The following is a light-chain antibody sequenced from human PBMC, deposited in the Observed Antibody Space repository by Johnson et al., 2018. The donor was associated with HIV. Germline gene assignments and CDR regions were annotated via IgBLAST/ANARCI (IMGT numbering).Light chain of an antibody. CDR1: SSNIGNNY. CDR2: ETN. Sequence: QSVLTQPPSVSAAPGQKVTISCSGSSSNIGNNYVSWYQQLPGTAPKLLIYETNKLPSGIPDRFSGSKSDTSATLGITGLQTGDEADYYCGTWDSSLSAYVFGTGTKVTVL. V-gene: IGLV1-51*02. CDR3: GTWDSSLSAYV. J-gene: IGLJ1*01.